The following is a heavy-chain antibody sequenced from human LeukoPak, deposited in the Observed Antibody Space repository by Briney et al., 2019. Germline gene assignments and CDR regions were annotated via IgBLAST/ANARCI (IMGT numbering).Heavy chain of an antibody. CDR2: ISGSGGST. V-gene: IGHV3-23*01. Sequence: GGSLRLSCAASGFTFSSYAMSWVRQAPGKGLEWVSAISGSGGSTYYADSVKGRFTISRDNSKNTLYLQMNSLRAEDTALYYCAKDLEGSGYYYRFDYWGQGTLVTVSS. CDR3: AKDLEGSGYYYRFDY. CDR1: GFTFSSYA. D-gene: IGHD3-22*01. J-gene: IGHJ4*02.